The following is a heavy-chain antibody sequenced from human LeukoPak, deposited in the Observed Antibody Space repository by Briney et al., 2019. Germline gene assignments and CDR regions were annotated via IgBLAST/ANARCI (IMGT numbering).Heavy chain of an antibody. J-gene: IGHJ4*02. V-gene: IGHV4-39*07. CDR3: ASGRDY. CDR2: INHSGST. D-gene: IGHD2-15*01. Sequence: SETLSLTCTVSGDSISSSSYYWGWIRQPPGKGLEWIGEINHSGSTNYNPSLKSRVTISVDTSKNQFSLKLSSVTAADTAVYYCASGRDYWGQGTLVTVSS. CDR1: GDSISSSSYY.